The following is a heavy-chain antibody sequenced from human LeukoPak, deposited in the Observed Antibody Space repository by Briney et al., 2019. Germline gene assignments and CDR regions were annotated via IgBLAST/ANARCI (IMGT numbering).Heavy chain of an antibody. Sequence: ASVKVSCKASGGTFSSYAISWVRQAPGQGLEWMGGIIPIFGTASYAQKFQGRVTITADESTSTAYMELSSLRSEDTAVYYCARDHTSGSYYPTVADYWGQGTLVTVSS. CDR1: GGTFSSYA. D-gene: IGHD1-26*01. CDR2: IIPIFGTA. CDR3: ARDHTSGSYYPTVADY. V-gene: IGHV1-69*13. J-gene: IGHJ4*02.